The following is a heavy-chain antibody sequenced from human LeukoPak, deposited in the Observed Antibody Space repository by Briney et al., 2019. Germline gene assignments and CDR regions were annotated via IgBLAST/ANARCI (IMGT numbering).Heavy chain of an antibody. Sequence: ASVNVSCKASGYTFTGYYIHWVRQAPGQGLEWMGWINPGSGGTKYAQNFQGRVTMTRDTSISAAYMELRRLTFDDTAVYYCARGHAYCSSTSCYPFDYWGQGTLVTVSS. V-gene: IGHV1-2*02. CDR2: INPGSGGT. J-gene: IGHJ4*02. CDR1: GYTFTGYY. D-gene: IGHD2-2*01. CDR3: ARGHAYCSSTSCYPFDY.